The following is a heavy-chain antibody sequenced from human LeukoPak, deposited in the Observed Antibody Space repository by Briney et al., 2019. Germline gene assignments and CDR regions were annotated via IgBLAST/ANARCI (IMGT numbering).Heavy chain of an antibody. D-gene: IGHD3-10*01. CDR1: GFTFSDYY. CDR2: ISSSSSYT. J-gene: IGHJ5*02. Sequence: GGSLRLSCAASGFTFSDYYMSWLRQAPGKGLEWVSYISSSSSYTNYADSVKGRFTISRDNAKNSLYLQMNSLRAEDTAVYYCARERAMVRGVISFDPWGQGTLVTVYS. V-gene: IGHV3-11*06. CDR3: ARERAMVRGVISFDP.